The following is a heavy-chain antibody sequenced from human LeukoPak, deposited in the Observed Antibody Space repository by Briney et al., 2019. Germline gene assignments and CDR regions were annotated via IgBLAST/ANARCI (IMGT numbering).Heavy chain of an antibody. J-gene: IGHJ4*02. Sequence: GGSLRLSCAASGFTFSSYWMSWVRQAPGKGLEWVANIRQDGSEKYYVDSVKGRFTISRDNAKNPLYLQMNSLSAEDTAVYYCARRTVVPAAEYERWGQGPLVTVSS. V-gene: IGHV3-7*01. D-gene: IGHD2-2*01. CDR3: ARRTVVPAAEYER. CDR2: IRQDGSEK. CDR1: GFTFSSYW.